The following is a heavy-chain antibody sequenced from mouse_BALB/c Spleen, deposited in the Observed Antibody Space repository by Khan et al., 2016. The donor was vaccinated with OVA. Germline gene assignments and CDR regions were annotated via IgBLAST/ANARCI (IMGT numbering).Heavy chain of an antibody. CDR3: ARGELGPEYYAMDY. D-gene: IGHD4-1*01. V-gene: IGHV14-3*02. J-gene: IGHJ4*01. Sequence: VQLKESGADLVKPGASVKLSCTASGFTIKDTYMHWVKQRPEQGLDWIGRIDPANDNIEYAPKFQAKATITTATSSNTAYLQLSSLTSEDTAVYYCARGELGPEYYAMDYWGQGTLVTVSS. CDR1: GFTIKDTY. CDR2: IDPANDNI.